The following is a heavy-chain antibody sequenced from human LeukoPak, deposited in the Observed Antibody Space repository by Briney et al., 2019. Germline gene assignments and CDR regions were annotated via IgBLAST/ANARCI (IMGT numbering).Heavy chain of an antibody. CDR3: ARGGGVSYYYYGMDV. CDR1: GYTFTSYA. Sequence: ASVKVSCKASGYTFTSYAMHWVRQAPGQRPEWLGWINPANGNTRYLESFQGRIAFTRDTSASTAYMELSSLRSEDTAVYYCARGGGVSYYYYGMDVWGQGTTVTVSS. D-gene: IGHD3-16*01. V-gene: IGHV1-3*01. CDR2: INPANGNT. J-gene: IGHJ6*02.